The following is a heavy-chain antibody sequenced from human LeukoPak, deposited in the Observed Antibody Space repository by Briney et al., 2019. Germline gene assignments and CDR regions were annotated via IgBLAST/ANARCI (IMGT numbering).Heavy chain of an antibody. CDR3: AGAPAMGSSSRAFDI. J-gene: IGHJ3*02. Sequence: PGGSLRLSCAASGFTVSSNYMSWVRQAPGKGLEWVSVIYSGGSTYYADSVKGRITISRDNSKNTLYLQMNSLRAEDTAVYYCAGAPAMGSSSRAFDIWGQGTMVTVSS. CDR2: IYSGGST. V-gene: IGHV3-53*01. D-gene: IGHD6-6*01. CDR1: GFTVSSNY.